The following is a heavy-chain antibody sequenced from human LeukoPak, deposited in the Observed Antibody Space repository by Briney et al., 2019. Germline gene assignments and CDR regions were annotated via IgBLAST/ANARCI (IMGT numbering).Heavy chain of an antibody. D-gene: IGHD6-13*01. CDR1: GINFRSSG. Sequence: GGSLRLSCAASGINFRSSGMHWVRQAPGKGLEWVTFIQNDGSDKYYAASVKGRFTISRDNSKNTVYQHMASLRADDTALYYCAREGGRAVPGRFDQWGQGTLVTVSS. V-gene: IGHV3-30*02. CDR2: IQNDGSDK. CDR3: AREGGRAVPGRFDQ. J-gene: IGHJ4*02.